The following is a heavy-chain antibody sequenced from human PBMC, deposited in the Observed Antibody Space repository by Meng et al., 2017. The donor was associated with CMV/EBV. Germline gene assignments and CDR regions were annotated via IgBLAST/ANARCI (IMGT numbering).Heavy chain of an antibody. D-gene: IGHD1-26*01. CDR2: IYYSGST. CDR1: GGSISSSSYY. Sequence: QLQLQESGPGLVNPSGTLSLTCTVSGGSISSSSYYWGWIRQPPGKGLEWIGSIYYSGSTYYNPSLKSRVTISVDTSKNQFSLKLSSVTAADTAVYYCASIVGAQDYWGQGTLVTVSS. V-gene: IGHV4-39*07. CDR3: ASIVGAQDY. J-gene: IGHJ4*02.